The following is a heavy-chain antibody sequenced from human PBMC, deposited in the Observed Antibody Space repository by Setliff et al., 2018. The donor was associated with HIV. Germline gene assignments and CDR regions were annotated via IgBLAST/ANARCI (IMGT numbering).Heavy chain of an antibody. D-gene: IGHD3-22*01. CDR3: AREIGDYYDSSGYYPPTDYYYGMDV. Sequence: GASVKVSCKASGYTFTSYDISWVRQAPGQGLEGLGWISAYNGNTNYAQKLQGRVTMTADTSTSTAYMELRSLRYDDTAVYYCAREIGDYYDSSGYYPPTDYYYGMDVWGQGTTVTVSS. J-gene: IGHJ6*02. CDR1: GYTFTSYD. V-gene: IGHV1-18*01. CDR2: ISAYNGNT.